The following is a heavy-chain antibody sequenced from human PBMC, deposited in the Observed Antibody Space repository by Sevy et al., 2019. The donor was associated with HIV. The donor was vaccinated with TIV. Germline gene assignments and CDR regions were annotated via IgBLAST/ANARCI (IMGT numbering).Heavy chain of an antibody. V-gene: IGHV3-30-3*01. J-gene: IGHJ3*01. Sequence: GGSLRLSCAASGFTFSSYPMHWVRQAPGKGLEWVSFISLDGTDKYYADSVKGRFTITRDNSKNTLFLQMNSLRAEDTAFYYCVRETTMLPQGAFDFWGQGTMVTVSS. CDR2: ISLDGTDK. CDR1: GFTFSSYP. D-gene: IGHD3-10*01. CDR3: VRETTMLPQGAFDF.